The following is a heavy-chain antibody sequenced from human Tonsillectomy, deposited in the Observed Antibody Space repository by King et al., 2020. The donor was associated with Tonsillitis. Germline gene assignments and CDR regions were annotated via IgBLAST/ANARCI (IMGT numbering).Heavy chain of an antibody. CDR3: AKLAQNMITMVRGKSGWYFDL. D-gene: IGHD3-10*01. J-gene: IGHJ2*01. Sequence: VQLQESGGGLVQPGGSLRLSCAASGFTFSSYAMSWVRQAPGKGLEWVSAISGSGGSTYYADSVKGRFTISRDNSKNTLYLQMNSLRAEDTAVYYCAKLAQNMITMVRGKSGWYFDLWGRGTLVTVSS. V-gene: IGHV3-23*01. CDR1: GFTFSSYA. CDR2: ISGSGGST.